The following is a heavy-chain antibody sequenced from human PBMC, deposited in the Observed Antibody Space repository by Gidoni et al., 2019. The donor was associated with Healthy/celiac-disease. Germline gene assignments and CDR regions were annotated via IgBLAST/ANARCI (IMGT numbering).Heavy chain of an antibody. CDR1: GFTFSSYA. Sequence: EVQLLEAGGGWVQPGGSLRLCCAASGFTFSSYAMRWVRQAPGKGLEWVSASSGSGGSTYYADSVKGRFTISRDNSKNTLYLQMNSLRAEDTAVSYCAKDKGGYWGQGTLVTVSS. CDR3: AKDKGGY. V-gene: IGHV3-23*01. D-gene: IGHD1-26*01. CDR2: SSGSGGST. J-gene: IGHJ4*02.